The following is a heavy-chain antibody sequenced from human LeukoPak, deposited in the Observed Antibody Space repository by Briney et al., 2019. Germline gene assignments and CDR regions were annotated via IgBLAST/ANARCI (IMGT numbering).Heavy chain of an antibody. J-gene: IGHJ4*02. D-gene: IGHD1-26*01. V-gene: IGHV4-34*01. CDR1: GGSFSGYY. CDR3: ARRASQWELRGYFDY. Sequence: SETLSLTCAVYGGSFSGYYWSWIRQPPGKGLEWIGEINHSGSTNYNPSLKSRVTISVDTSKNQFSLKLSSVTAADTAVYYCARRASQWELRGYFDYWGQGTLVTVSS. CDR2: INHSGST.